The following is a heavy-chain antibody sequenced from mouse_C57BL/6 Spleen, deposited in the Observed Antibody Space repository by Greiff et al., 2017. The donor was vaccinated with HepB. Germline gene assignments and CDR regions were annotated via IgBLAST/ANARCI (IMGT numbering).Heavy chain of an antibody. V-gene: IGHV1-69*01. CDR1: GYTFTSYW. Sequence: QVQLQQPGAELVMPGASVKLPCKASGYTFTSYWMHWVKQRPGQGLEWIGEIDPSDSYTNYNQKFKGKSTLTVDKSSSTAYMQLSSLTSEDSAVYYCALYYSNFAWFAYWGQGTLVTVSA. CDR2: IDPSDSYT. D-gene: IGHD2-5*01. CDR3: ALYYSNFAWFAY. J-gene: IGHJ3*01.